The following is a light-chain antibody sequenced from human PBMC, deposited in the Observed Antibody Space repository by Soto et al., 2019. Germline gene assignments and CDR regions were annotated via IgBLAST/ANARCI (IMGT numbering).Light chain of an antibody. CDR3: QSYDSSLSGSV. J-gene: IGLJ3*02. Sequence: QSVLTQPPSVSGAPGQRVTISCTGSCSNIGAGYHVHWYQQLPGTAPKLLIYGNSNRPSGVPDRFSGSKSGTSASLAITGLQAEDEADYYCQSYDSSLSGSVFGGRTKLTVL. V-gene: IGLV1-40*01. CDR2: GNS. CDR1: CSNIGAGYH.